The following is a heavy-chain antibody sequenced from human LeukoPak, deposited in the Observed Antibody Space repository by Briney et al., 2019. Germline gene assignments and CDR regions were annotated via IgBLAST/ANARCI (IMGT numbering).Heavy chain of an antibody. CDR2: INPSGGST. Sequence: ASVKVSCKASGYTLTSYYMHWVRQAPGQGLEWMGIINPSGGSTSYAQKFQGRVTMTRDMSTSTVYMELSSLRSEDTAVYYCARISVIGSSQGPYDYWGQGTLVTVSS. CDR1: GYTLTSYY. V-gene: IGHV1-46*01. J-gene: IGHJ4*02. D-gene: IGHD6-13*01. CDR3: ARISVIGSSQGPYDY.